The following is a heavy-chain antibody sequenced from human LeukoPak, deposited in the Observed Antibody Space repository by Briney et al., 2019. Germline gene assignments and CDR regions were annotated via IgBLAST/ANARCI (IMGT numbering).Heavy chain of an antibody. CDR1: EFTISSKY. V-gene: IGHV3-53*01. Sequence: PGGSLRLSCAASEFTISSKYMSWVRQAPGKGLEWVSGIYSGGSTYYADSVKGRFTISRDNSRNTLYLQMNSLRAEDTAVYYCAKKESSSYYSSFDYWGQGTLVTVSS. CDR3: AKKESSSYYSSFDY. D-gene: IGHD3-22*01. J-gene: IGHJ4*02. CDR2: IYSGGST.